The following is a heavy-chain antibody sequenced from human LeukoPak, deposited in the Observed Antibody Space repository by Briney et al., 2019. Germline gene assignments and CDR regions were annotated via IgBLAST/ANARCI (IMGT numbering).Heavy chain of an antibody. V-gene: IGHV3-74*03. CDR2: INRDGSST. D-gene: IGHD4-23*01. Sequence: GGSLRLSCAASGFTFSSFWIHWVRQVPGKGLVWVSLINRDGSSTMYADSVKGRFTISRDNSKNTLYMQMNSLRAEDTAVYYCAKLVTHFDYWGQGTLVTVSS. J-gene: IGHJ4*02. CDR1: GFTFSSFW. CDR3: AKLVTHFDY.